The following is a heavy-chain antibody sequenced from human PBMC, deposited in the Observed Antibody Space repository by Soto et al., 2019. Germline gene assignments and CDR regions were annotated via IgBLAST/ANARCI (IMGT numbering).Heavy chain of an antibody. Sequence: QVQLVQSGAEVKKPGSSVKVSCKASGGTFSSYAISWVRQAPGQGLEWMGGIIPIFGTANYAQKFQGRVTITADESTSTAYMELSSLRSEDTAVYDCARDSREHHGYYYYGMDVWGQGTTVTVSS. J-gene: IGHJ6*02. CDR1: GGTFSSYA. CDR2: IIPIFGTA. V-gene: IGHV1-69*12. CDR3: ARDSREHHGYYYYGMDV.